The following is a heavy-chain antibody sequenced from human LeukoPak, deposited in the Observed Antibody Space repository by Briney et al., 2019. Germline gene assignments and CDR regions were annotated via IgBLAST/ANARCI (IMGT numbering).Heavy chain of an antibody. J-gene: IGHJ5*02. CDR1: GYSISSGYY. D-gene: IGHD3-10*01. CDR3: ARAKRISGSYSPGGWFDP. CDR2: IYHSGST. Sequence: SETLSLTCTVSGYSISSGYYWGWIRQPPGKGLEWIGSIYHSGSTYYNPSLKSRVTISVDTSKNQFSLKLSSVTAADTAVYYCARAKRISGSYSPGGWFDPWGQGTLVTVSS. V-gene: IGHV4-38-2*02.